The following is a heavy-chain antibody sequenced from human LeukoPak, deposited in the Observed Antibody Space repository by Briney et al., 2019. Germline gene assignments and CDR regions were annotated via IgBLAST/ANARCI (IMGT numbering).Heavy chain of an antibody. V-gene: IGHV4-34*01. D-gene: IGHD1-1*01. CDR3: ARGTTDSDGLRNFDY. J-gene: IGHJ4*02. CDR2: INHSGST. Sequence: SETLSLTCAVYGGSLSGYYWSWIRQPPGKGLEWIGEINHSGSTNYNPSLKSRVTISVDTSKNQFSLKLSSVTAADTAVYYCARGTTDSDGLRNFDYWGQGTLVTVSS. CDR1: GGSLSGYY.